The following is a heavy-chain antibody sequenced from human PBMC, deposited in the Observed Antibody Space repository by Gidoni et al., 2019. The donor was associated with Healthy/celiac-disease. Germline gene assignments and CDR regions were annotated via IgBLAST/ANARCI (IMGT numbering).Heavy chain of an antibody. J-gene: IGHJ4*02. CDR3: AREGGGGYSYGYSFAGVGY. V-gene: IGHV6-1*01. Sequence: QVQLQQSGPGLVKPSQTLSLTCAISGDSASSHSAAWHWTRQSPSRGLEWLGSTYYRSKWYNDYAVSVKSRITINPDTSKNQFSLQLNSVTPEDTAVYYCAREGGGGYSYGYSFAGVGYWGQGTLVTVSS. CDR2: TYYRSKWYN. D-gene: IGHD5-18*01. CDR1: GDSASSHSAA.